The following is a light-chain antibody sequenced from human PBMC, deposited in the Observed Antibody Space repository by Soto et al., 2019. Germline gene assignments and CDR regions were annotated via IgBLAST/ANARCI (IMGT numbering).Light chain of an antibody. V-gene: IGKV3-15*01. CDR2: GAS. CDR3: QQYNNWPWRT. J-gene: IGKJ4*01. Sequence: EIVMTQSPATLSVSPGERATLSCRASQSVSSNLAWYQQKPGQAPRLLIYGASTRATGIPARFSGSGSGTEFTLTISSLQSEDFAVYYGQQYNNWPWRTFGGGTKVEIK. CDR1: QSVSSN.